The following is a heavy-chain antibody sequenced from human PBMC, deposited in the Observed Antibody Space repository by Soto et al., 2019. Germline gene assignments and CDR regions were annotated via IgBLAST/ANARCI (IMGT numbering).Heavy chain of an antibody. Sequence: QLQLQESGPGLVKPSETLSLTCTVSGGSITNRIYYWGWIRQPPGKGLEWIGTIYYSGSTYYNPSLKSRVTMSVDTSTNQFSLKLTSVTAADTGVYYCARRSSSAWFFDYWGPGTLVTVSS. V-gene: IGHV4-39*01. J-gene: IGHJ4*02. CDR1: GGSITNRIYY. D-gene: IGHD6-19*01. CDR2: IYYSGST. CDR3: ARRSSSAWFFDY.